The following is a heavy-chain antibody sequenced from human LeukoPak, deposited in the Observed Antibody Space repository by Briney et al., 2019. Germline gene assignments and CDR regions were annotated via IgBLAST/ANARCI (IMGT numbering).Heavy chain of an antibody. CDR1: GFTFSSYA. Sequence: HSGRSLRLSCAASGFTFSSYAMHWVRQAPGKGLEWVAVISYDGSNKYYAVSVKGRFTISRDNTKDTLYLQMNSLRTEDTAVYYCAKDMGYTFGHAFDYWGQGTLVTVSS. V-gene: IGHV3-30-3*01. D-gene: IGHD5-18*01. CDR2: ISYDGSNK. J-gene: IGHJ4*02. CDR3: AKDMGYTFGHAFDY.